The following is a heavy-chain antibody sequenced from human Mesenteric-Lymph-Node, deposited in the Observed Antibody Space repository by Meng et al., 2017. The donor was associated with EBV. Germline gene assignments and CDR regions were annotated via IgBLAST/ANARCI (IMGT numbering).Heavy chain of an antibody. CDR2: INGRSNFI. Sequence: EGQLVESGGGLVKPGGSLRLSCAASGFTFSSYSMSWVRQAPGKGLEWVSFINGRSNFIYYADSVKGRFSISRDNAKNSLYLQMNTLRAEDTAVYYCARDLGGNSCYWFDPWGQGTLVTVSS. CDR1: GFTFSSYS. CDR3: ARDLGGNSCYWFDP. J-gene: IGHJ5*02. D-gene: IGHD2/OR15-2a*01. V-gene: IGHV3-21*01.